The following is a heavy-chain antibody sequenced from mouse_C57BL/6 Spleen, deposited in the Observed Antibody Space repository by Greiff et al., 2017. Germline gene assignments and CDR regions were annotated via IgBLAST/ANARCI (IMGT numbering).Heavy chain of an antibody. J-gene: IGHJ4*01. CDR2: IWGDGST. CDR1: GFSLTSYG. Sequence: VKLQESGPGLVAPSQSLSITCTVSGFSLTSYGVSWVRQPPGKGLEWLGVIWGDGSTNYHSALISRLSISKDNSKSQVFLKLNSLQTDDTATYYCAKEALDTTVVATNAMDYWGQGTSVTVSS. CDR3: AKEALDTTVVATNAMDY. D-gene: IGHD1-1*01. V-gene: IGHV2-3*01.